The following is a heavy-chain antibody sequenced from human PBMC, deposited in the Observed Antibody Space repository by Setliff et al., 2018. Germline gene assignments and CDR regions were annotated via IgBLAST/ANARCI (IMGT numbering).Heavy chain of an antibody. CDR2: IVVGSGNT. CDR3: ARDFLIRGYSYGTDY. D-gene: IGHD5-18*01. Sequence: GASVKVSCKASGFTFTSSAVQWVRQARGQRLEWIGWIVVGSGNTGYAQKFQGRVTMTRNTSISTAYMELSSLRAEDTAVYYCARDFLIRGYSYGTDYWGQGTLVTVSS. CDR1: GFTFTSSA. J-gene: IGHJ4*02. V-gene: IGHV1-58*01.